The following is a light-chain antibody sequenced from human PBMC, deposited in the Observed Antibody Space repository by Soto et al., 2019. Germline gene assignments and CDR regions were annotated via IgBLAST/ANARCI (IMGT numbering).Light chain of an antibody. V-gene: IGKV1-5*01. CDR3: QQYNNHWT. Sequence: DIQVTQSPSTLSASVGDRVTITCRASESINGWLAWYQQKPGKAPKLLIYDASSLKGGVPSRFSGSGSGTEFTLTISSLQPDDFATYYCQQYNNHWTFGQGTKVEIK. CDR1: ESINGW. J-gene: IGKJ1*01. CDR2: DAS.